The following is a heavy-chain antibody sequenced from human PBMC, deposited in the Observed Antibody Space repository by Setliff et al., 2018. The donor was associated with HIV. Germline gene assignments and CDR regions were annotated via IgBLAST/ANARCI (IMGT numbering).Heavy chain of an antibody. D-gene: IGHD1-1*01. J-gene: IGHJ1*01. Sequence: ASETLSLTCTVSGGSISDYSWSWIRQPAGKGLEWIGGIYTSGSTNYNPSLRSGVTMSVDTSKNQFSLKLNSVTAADTAVYYCARDSNVPYFQHWGQGTLVTVSS. CDR1: GGSISDYS. CDR2: IYTSGST. CDR3: ARDSNVPYFQH. V-gene: IGHV4-4*07.